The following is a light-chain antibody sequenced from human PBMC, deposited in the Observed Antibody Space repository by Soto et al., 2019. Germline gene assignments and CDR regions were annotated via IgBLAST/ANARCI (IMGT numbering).Light chain of an antibody. CDR2: GAS. CDR1: QSVSSTY. V-gene: IGKV3-20*01. J-gene: IGKJ1*01. CDR3: QQYGSSPVT. Sequence: EIVLTQSPGTLSLSPGEGATLSCRASQSVSSTYLAWYEQKPGQAPRLLIYGASSRATGIPDRFSGRGSGTDLTLTISRLEPEDFAVYYCQQYGSSPVTFGQRTKVEIK.